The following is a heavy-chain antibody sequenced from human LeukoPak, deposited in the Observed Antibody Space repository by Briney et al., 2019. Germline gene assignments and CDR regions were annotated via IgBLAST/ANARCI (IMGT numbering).Heavy chain of an antibody. CDR1: GYSFTSYW. D-gene: IGHD3-22*01. CDR3: ARAIYDYYDSSGLEAFDI. V-gene: IGHV5-51*04. J-gene: IGHJ3*02. Sequence: GESLKISCKGSGYSFTSYWIGWVRQMPGKGLEWMGIIYPGDSDTRYSPSFQGQVTISADKPISTAYLQWSSLKASDTAMYYCARAIYDYYDSSGLEAFDIWGQGTMVTVSS. CDR2: IYPGDSDT.